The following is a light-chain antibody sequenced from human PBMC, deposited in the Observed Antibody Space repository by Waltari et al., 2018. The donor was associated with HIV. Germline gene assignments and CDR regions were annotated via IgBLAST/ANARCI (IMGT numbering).Light chain of an antibody. Sequence: EIVLTQSPATLSLSPEERATLSCRASESVTSFLACYQQKPGQAPRLLIYDASSRAMCIPARFGGSGSGTDFTLTISSLEAEDFAVYYCLQRSNWPFFTGGPGTKVEIK. CDR3: LQRSNWPFFT. CDR2: DAS. CDR1: ESVTSF. J-gene: IGKJ3*01. V-gene: IGKV3-11*01.